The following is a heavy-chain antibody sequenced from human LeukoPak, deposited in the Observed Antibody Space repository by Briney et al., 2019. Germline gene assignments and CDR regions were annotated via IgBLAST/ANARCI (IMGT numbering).Heavy chain of an antibody. CDR2: IYHSGST. Sequence: PSETLSLTCTVSGGSISSSSYYWGWIRQPPGKGLEWIGSIYHSGSTYYNPSLKSRVTISVDTSKNQFSLKLSSVTAADTAVYYCAGETYYDILSWFDPWGQGTLVTVSS. CDR1: GGSISSSSYY. J-gene: IGHJ5*02. D-gene: IGHD3-9*01. CDR3: AGETYYDILSWFDP. V-gene: IGHV4-39*07.